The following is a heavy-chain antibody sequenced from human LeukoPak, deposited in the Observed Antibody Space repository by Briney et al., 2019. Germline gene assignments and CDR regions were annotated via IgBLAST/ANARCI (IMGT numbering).Heavy chain of an antibody. CDR3: ARGPLEYYDSPGPFDY. CDR2: ISYDGSNK. J-gene: IGHJ4*02. D-gene: IGHD3-22*01. Sequence: GGSQRLSCAASGFTFSSYAMHWVRQAPGKGLEWVAVISYDGSNKYYADSVKGRFTISRDNSKNTLYLQMNSLRAEDTAVYYCARGPLEYYDSPGPFDYWGQGTLVTVSS. V-gene: IGHV3-30-3*01. CDR1: GFTFSSYA.